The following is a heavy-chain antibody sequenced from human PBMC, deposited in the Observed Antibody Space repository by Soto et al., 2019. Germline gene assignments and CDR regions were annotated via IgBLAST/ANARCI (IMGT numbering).Heavy chain of an antibody. CDR1: GFTFSDHY. CDR3: TRIAYNYGPGDY. J-gene: IGHJ4*02. CDR2: SRNKANSFST. Sequence: PGGSLRLSCEVSGFTFSDHYMDWVRQAPGKGLEWVGRSRNKANSFSTAYAPSVKGRFTISRDDSKSSLYLQMNSLKTDDTAVYYRTRIAYNYGPGDYWGQGTLVTVSS. D-gene: IGHD2-21*01. V-gene: IGHV3-72*01.